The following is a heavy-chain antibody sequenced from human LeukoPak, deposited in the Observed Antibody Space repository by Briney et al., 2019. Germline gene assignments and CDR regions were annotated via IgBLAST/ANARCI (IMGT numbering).Heavy chain of an antibody. V-gene: IGHV3-7*01. CDR2: IKQDGNEK. CDR3: ARDPLTLYNYYMDV. CDR1: GFSFSSYW. J-gene: IGHJ6*03. Sequence: GGSLRLSCAASGFSFSSYWMSWVRQAPGKGLEWVAKIKQDGNEKYYGDSVKGRFSISRDNAKNSLYLQMNSLRVEDTAVYYCARDPLTLYNYYMDVWGKGTTVTVSS. D-gene: IGHD3-9*01.